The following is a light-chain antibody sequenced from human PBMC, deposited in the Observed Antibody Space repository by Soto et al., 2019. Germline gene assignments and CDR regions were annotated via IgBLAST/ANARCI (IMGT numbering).Light chain of an antibody. V-gene: IGLV2-14*03. CDR2: NVY. CDR1: SSDVGAYNF. CDR3: CSYAGSYTDV. J-gene: IGLJ1*01. Sequence: QSVLTQPASVSGSPGQSITISCTGTSSDVGAYNFVSWHQQHPGKAPKLMIYNVYDRPSGISYRFSGSKSGNTASLTISGLQGEDEADYYCCSYAGSYTDVFGTGTKVTGL.